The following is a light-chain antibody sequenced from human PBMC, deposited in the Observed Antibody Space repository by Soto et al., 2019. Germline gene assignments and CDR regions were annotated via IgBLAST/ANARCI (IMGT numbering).Light chain of an antibody. CDR2: EVS. CDR1: SSDVGGYNY. J-gene: IGLJ2*01. CDR3: SSYTSSSTYVV. Sequence: QSALTQPASVSGSPGQSITISWTGTSSDVGGYNYVSWYQQHPGKAPKLMIYEVSNRPSGVSNRFSGSKSGNTASLTISGLQAEDEADYYCSSYTSSSTYVVFGGGTQLTVL. V-gene: IGLV2-14*01.